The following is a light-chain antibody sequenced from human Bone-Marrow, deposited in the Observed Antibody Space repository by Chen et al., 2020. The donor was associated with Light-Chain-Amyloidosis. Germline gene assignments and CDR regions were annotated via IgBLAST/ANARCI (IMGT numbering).Light chain of an antibody. CDR1: QSVYGSDNRNY. CDR3: QQYFSLPIT. CDR2: WAS. V-gene: IGKV4-1*01. J-gene: IGKJ5*01. Sequence: DIVMTQSPVSLAVSLGERATINCKSSQSVYGSDNRNYLAWYQQKPGQPLKVLFYWASTRESGVPDRVSCSGSGTDFTLTISSLQAEDVAVYYCQQYFSLPITFGQGTRLEIK.